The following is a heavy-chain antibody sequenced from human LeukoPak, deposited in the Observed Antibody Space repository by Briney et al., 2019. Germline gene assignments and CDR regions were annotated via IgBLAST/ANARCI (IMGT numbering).Heavy chain of an antibody. V-gene: IGHV3-23*01. CDR1: GFTFSSYA. D-gene: IGHD3-10*01. Sequence: GGSLRLSCAASGFTFSSYAMSWVRQAPGKGLEWVSAISGSGGSTYCADSVKGRFTISRDNSKNTLYLQMNSLRAEDTAVYYCAKDLWGLLWFGELSSPAAFDYWGQGTLVTVSS. CDR2: ISGSGGST. CDR3: AKDLWGLLWFGELSSPAAFDY. J-gene: IGHJ4*02.